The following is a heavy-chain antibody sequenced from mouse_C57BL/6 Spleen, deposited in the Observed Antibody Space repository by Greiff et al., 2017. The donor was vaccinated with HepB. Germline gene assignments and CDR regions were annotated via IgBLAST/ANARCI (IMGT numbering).Heavy chain of an antibody. J-gene: IGHJ4*01. Sequence: EVKLMESEGGLVQPGSSMKLSCTASGFTFSDYYMAWVRQVPEKGLEWVANINYDGSSTYYLDSLKSRFIISRDNAKNILYLQMSSLKSEDTATYYCAREGLYYYAMDYWGQRTSVTVSS. CDR1: GFTFSDYY. V-gene: IGHV5-16*01. CDR2: INYDGSST. D-gene: IGHD2-4*01. CDR3: AREGLYYYAMDY.